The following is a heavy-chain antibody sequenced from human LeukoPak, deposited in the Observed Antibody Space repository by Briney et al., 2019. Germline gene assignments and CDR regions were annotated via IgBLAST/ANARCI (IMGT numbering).Heavy chain of an antibody. D-gene: IGHD6-19*01. J-gene: IGHJ6*04. Sequence: GTSVKVSCKASGFTFTSSAVQWVRQARGQRLEWIGWIVVGSGNTNYAQKFQERVTITRDMSTSTAYMELSSLRSEDTAVYYCAAGGWYYYGMDVWGTGTTVTVSS. CDR1: GFTFTSSA. CDR2: IVVGSGNT. V-gene: IGHV1-58*01. CDR3: AAGGWYYYGMDV.